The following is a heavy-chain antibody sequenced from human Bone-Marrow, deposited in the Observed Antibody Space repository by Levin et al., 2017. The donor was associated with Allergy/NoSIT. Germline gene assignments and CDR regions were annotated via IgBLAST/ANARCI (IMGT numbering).Heavy chain of an antibody. Sequence: SGPTLVKPTQTLTLTCTFSGFSLSTSGVGVGWIRQPPGKALEWLALIYWDVDKRYSPSLKSRLTITKDTSKNQVVLTMTNMDPVDTATYYCAHRQVWFGESTFDYWGQGTLVTVSS. CDR1: GFSLSTSGVG. D-gene: IGHD3-10*01. CDR2: IYWDVDK. J-gene: IGHJ4*02. V-gene: IGHV2-5*02. CDR3: AHRQVWFGESTFDY.